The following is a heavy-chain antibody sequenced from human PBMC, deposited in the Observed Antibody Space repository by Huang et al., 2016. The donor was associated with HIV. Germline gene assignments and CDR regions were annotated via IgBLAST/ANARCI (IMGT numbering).Heavy chain of an antibody. J-gene: IGHJ4*02. V-gene: IGHV4-39*01. CDR2: IYHIGST. D-gene: IGHD6-13*01. CDR3: ARHWYTNSWYYDYFDY. CDR1: GGSISSSSYY. Sequence: QLQLQESGPGLVKPSETLSLTCTVSGGSISSSSYYWGWIRQPPGKGLEWIGSIYHIGSTYYNPSIKSRVIISVDTSKNQFSLKLSSVTAADTAVYYCARHWYTNSWYYDYFDYWGQGTLVTVSS.